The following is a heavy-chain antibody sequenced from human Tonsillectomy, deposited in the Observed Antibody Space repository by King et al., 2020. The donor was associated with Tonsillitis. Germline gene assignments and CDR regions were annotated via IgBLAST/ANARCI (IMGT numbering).Heavy chain of an antibody. D-gene: IGHD3-10*01. CDR2: IYTSGST. J-gene: IGHJ3*02. Sequence: VQLQESGPGLVKPSETLSLTCTVSGGSISSYYWSWIRQPAGKGLEWIGRIYTSGSTNYNPSLKSRVTMSVDTSKNQFSLKLSSVTAADTAVYYCARVVVRYYYGSGSYYHDAFDIWGQGTMVTVSS. V-gene: IGHV4-4*07. CDR1: GGSISSYY. CDR3: ARVVVRYYYGSGSYYHDAFDI.